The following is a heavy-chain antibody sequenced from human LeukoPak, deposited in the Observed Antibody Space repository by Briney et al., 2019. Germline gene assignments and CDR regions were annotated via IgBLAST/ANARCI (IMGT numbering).Heavy chain of an antibody. CDR2: INHSGST. CDR1: GGSFSGYY. CDR3: AREVVPAATYP. Sequence: SETLSLTCAVYGGSFSGYYWSWIRQPPGKGLEWIGEINHSGSTNYNPSLKSRVTISVDTSKNQFSLKLSSETAADTAVYYCAREVVPAATYPWGQGTLVTVSS. D-gene: IGHD2-2*01. V-gene: IGHV4-34*01. J-gene: IGHJ5*02.